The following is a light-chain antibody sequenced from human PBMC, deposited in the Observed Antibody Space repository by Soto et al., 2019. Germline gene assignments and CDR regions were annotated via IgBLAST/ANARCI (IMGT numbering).Light chain of an antibody. CDR1: SSNIGAGYD. Sequence: QSVLTQPPSVSGAPGQRVTISCTGSSSNIGAGYDVHWYQQLPGTAPKLLIYDNINRPSGVPDRFSGSKSGTSASLAITGLQAEDVADYYCQSYDSSLSGLYVFGTGTKLTVL. CDR3: QSYDSSLSGLYV. V-gene: IGLV1-40*01. J-gene: IGLJ1*01. CDR2: DNI.